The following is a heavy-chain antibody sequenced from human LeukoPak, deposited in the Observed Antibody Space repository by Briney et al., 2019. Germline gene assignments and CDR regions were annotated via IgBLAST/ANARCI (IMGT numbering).Heavy chain of an antibody. Sequence: QPGGSLRLSCAASGFTFSSYAMHWVRQAPGKGLEWVAVKSYDGSNKYYADSVKGRFTISRDNSKNTLYLQMNSLRAEDTAVYYCARAVPDYYDSSGYYRLEWDPSGFDYWGQGTLVTVSS. V-gene: IGHV3-30-3*01. CDR1: GFTFSSYA. J-gene: IGHJ4*02. CDR3: ARAVPDYYDSSGYYRLEWDPSGFDY. D-gene: IGHD3-22*01. CDR2: KSYDGSNK.